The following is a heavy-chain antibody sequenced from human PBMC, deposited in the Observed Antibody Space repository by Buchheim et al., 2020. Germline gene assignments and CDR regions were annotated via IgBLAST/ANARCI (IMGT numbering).Heavy chain of an antibody. CDR3: AKDLRYSSSWYGDWFDP. CDR2: ISGSGGST. D-gene: IGHD6-13*01. CDR1: GFTFSSYA. V-gene: IGHV3-23*01. J-gene: IGHJ5*02. Sequence: EVQLLESGGGLVQPGGSLRLSCAASGFTFSSYAMSWVRQAPGKGLEWVSAISGSGGSTYYADSVKGRFTISRDNSKHTLYLQMNSLRAEDTAVYYCAKDLRYSSSWYGDWFDPWGQGTL.